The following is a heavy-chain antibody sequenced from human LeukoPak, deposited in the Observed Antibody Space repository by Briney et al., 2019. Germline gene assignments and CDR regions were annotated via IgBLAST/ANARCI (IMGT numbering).Heavy chain of an antibody. CDR3: VRGGRGERPNY. Sequence: GGSLRLSCAASGFTLSDYWMNWVRQAPRKGLEWVANIKQDGSEKKYVDSVKGRFTISRDNAKNSVYLQTNSLGVEDTAVYYCVRGGRGERPNYWGQGTLVTVSS. V-gene: IGHV3-7*01. J-gene: IGHJ4*02. CDR2: IKQDGSEK. D-gene: IGHD1-26*01. CDR1: GFTLSDYW.